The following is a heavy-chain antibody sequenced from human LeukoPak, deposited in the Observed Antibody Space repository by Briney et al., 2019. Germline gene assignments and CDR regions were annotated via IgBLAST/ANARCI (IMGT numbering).Heavy chain of an antibody. CDR1: GGTFSSYA. CDR2: IIPIFGTA. J-gene: IGHJ6*03. D-gene: IGHD6-13*01. CDR3: ARGIAAAGTHYYYYMDV. Sequence: SVKVSCKASGGTFSSYAISWVRQAPGQGLEWMGGIIPIFGTANYAQKFQGRVTITTDESTSTAYMELSSLRSEDAAVYYCARGIAAAGTHYYYYMDVWGKGTTVTVSS. V-gene: IGHV1-69*05.